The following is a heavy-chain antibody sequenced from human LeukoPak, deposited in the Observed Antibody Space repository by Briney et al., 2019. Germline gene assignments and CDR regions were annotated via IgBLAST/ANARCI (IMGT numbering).Heavy chain of an antibody. V-gene: IGHV4-34*01. CDR1: GGSFSGYY. CDR3: ARGGREYYDSSGGLRY. Sequence: SETLSLTCAVYGGSFSGYYWSWIRQPPGKGLEWIGEINHSGSTNYNPSLKSRVTIPVDTSKNQFSLKLSSVTAADTAVYYCARGGREYYDSSGGLRYWGQGTLVTVSS. D-gene: IGHD3-22*01. CDR2: INHSGST. J-gene: IGHJ4*02.